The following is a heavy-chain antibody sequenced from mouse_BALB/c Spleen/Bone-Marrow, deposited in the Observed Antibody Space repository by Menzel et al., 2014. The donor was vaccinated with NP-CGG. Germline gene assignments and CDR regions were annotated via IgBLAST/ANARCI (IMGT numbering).Heavy chain of an antibody. J-gene: IGHJ1*01. V-gene: IGHV3-1*02. Sequence: SHFPGNKLEWMGYIHYSVSTNYNPSLKSRISITRDTSKNQFFLQLSSVTTEDTATYYCARRGGNWYFDVWGAGTTVTVSS. CDR3: ARRGGNWYFDV. D-gene: IGHD1-1*02. CDR2: IHYSVST.